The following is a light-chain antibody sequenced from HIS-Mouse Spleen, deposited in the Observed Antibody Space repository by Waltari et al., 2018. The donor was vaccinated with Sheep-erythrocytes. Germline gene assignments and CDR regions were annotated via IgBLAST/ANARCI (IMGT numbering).Light chain of an antibody. J-gene: IGKJ4*01. V-gene: IGKV4-1*01. CDR1: QSVLYSSNNKNY. Sequence: DIVMTQSPDSLAVSLGERATINCKSSQSVLYSSNNKNYLAWYQQKTGQPPKLLMYWASTRESGVPDRFSGSGSGTDFTLTISSLQAEDVAVYYCQQYYSTPLTFGGGTKVEIK. CDR3: QQYYSTPLT. CDR2: WAS.